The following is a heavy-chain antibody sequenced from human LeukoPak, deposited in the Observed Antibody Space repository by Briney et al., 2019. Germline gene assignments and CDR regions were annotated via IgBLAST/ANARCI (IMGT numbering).Heavy chain of an antibody. D-gene: IGHD3-10*01. Sequence: ASVKVSCKVSGYTLTELSMHWVRQAPGKGLEWMGDFDPEDGETIYAQKFQGRVTMTEDTSTDTAYMELSSLRSEDTAVYYCATTPTMVRCCFDYWGQGTLVTVSS. CDR2: FDPEDGET. V-gene: IGHV1-24*01. CDR3: ATTPTMVRCCFDY. CDR1: GYTLTELS. J-gene: IGHJ4*02.